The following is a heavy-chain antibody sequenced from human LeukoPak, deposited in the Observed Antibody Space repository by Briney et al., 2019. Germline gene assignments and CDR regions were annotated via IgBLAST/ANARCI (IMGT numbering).Heavy chain of an antibody. V-gene: IGHV4-39*01. CDR1: GGPISSSRYY. CDR3: ARRDGYNGPLDY. D-gene: IGHD5-24*01. Sequence: SETLSLTCTVSGGPISSSRYYWDWVRQPPGKGLEWIGGIYYSGSTYYNPSLKSRVTISVDTSKNQFSLKVTSMTAADAAVYYCARRDGYNGPLDYWGQGTLVTVSS. J-gene: IGHJ4*02. CDR2: IYYSGST.